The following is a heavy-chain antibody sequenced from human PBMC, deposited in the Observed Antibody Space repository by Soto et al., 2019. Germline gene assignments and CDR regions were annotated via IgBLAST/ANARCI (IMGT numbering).Heavy chain of an antibody. V-gene: IGHV4-31*03. CDR2: TYYSGST. D-gene: IGHD2-15*01. Sequence: SETLSLTCTVSGGSISSGGYYWSWIRQHPGKGLEWIGYTYYSGSTYYNPSLKSRVTISVDTSKNQFSLKLSSVTAADTAVYYCARVFSGCSGGSCYSRRLDYWGQGTLVTVSS. J-gene: IGHJ4*02. CDR3: ARVFSGCSGGSCYSRRLDY. CDR1: GGSISSGGYY.